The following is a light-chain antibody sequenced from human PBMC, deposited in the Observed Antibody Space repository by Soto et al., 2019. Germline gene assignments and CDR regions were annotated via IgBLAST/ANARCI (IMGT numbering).Light chain of an antibody. CDR2: AAS. Sequence: AIRMTQSPSSFSASTGDRVTITCRASQGISSYLAWYQQKPGKAPKLLIYAASTLQSGVPSRFSGSGCGTDFTLTISCLHSEDFATYYCQQYYSYPPWTFGQGTKVDIK. J-gene: IGKJ1*01. V-gene: IGKV1-8*01. CDR3: QQYYSYPPWT. CDR1: QGISSY.